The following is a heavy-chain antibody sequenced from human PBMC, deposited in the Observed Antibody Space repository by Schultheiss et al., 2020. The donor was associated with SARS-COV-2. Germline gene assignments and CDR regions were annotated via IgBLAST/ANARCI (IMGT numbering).Heavy chain of an antibody. CDR3: ASNLGRIDY. D-gene: IGHD2-15*01. CDR1: GGTFSSYA. CDR2: MNPNSGNT. J-gene: IGHJ4*02. Sequence: ASVKVSCKASGGTFSSYAISWVRQATGQGLEWMGWMNPNSGNTGYAQKFQGRVTMTRNTSISTAYMELSSLRSEDTAVYYCASNLGRIDYWGQGTLVTVSS. V-gene: IGHV1-8*02.